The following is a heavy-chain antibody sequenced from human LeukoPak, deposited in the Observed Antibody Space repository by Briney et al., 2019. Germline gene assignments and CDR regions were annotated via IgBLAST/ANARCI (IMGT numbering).Heavy chain of an antibody. Sequence: GESLKISCKGSGYSFTTYWIGWVRQMPGKALEWMGIIYPGDSDTKYSPSFQGQVTISADKSINTAYLQWSSLKASDTAMYYCARRLATATFDYWGQGTLVTVSS. V-gene: IGHV5-51*01. D-gene: IGHD5-24*01. CDR3: ARRLATATFDY. CDR2: IYPGDSDT. CDR1: GYSFTTYW. J-gene: IGHJ4*02.